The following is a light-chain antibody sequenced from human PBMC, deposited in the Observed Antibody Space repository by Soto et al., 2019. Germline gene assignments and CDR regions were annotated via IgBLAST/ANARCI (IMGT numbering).Light chain of an antibody. Sequence: DIQMTQSPSSLSASVGDRVTITCRASQSISSYLNWYQQKPGKAPKLLIYAASSLQSGVPSRFSSSGSGKDFTLTISSLQPEDFATYYCQQSYSTPFTFGPGTKVDIK. CDR1: QSISSY. CDR3: QQSYSTPFT. J-gene: IGKJ3*01. V-gene: IGKV1-39*01. CDR2: AAS.